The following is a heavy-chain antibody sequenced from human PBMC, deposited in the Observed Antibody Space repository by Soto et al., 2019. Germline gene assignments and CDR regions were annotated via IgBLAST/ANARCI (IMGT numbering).Heavy chain of an antibody. Sequence: ASVKVSCKASGYTFTASGISWVRQAPGQGREWMGWTSIYNGHTEYSPKFLGRVVMTTDTSADTAYLELKSLRPDDAALYYCARWHDDHPSDQYHFSQWGQGXLGTVSS. V-gene: IGHV1-18*01. CDR3: ARWHDDHPSDQYHFSQ. J-gene: IGHJ4*02. CDR1: GYTFTASG. D-gene: IGHD1-1*01. CDR2: TSIYNGHT.